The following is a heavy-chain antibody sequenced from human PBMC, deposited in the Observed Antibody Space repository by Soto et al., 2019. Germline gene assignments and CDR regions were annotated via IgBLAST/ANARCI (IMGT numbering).Heavy chain of an antibody. Sequence: QVQLVESGGGVVQPGRSLRLSCAASGFTFSSYGMHWVRQAPGKGLEWVAVIWYDGSNKYDADSLKGRFTISRDNSRNTLHLQINSPRSEDTAEYSCARDTMVRGVRCFQHWGQGTLVTVGS. CDR2: IWYDGSNK. J-gene: IGHJ1*01. CDR1: GFTFSSYG. CDR3: ARDTMVRGVRCFQH. V-gene: IGHV3-33*01. D-gene: IGHD3-10*01.